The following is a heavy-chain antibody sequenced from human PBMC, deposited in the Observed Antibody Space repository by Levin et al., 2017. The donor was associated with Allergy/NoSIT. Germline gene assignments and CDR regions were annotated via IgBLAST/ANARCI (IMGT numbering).Heavy chain of an antibody. Sequence: GESLKISCAASGFTFSSYAMHWVRQAPGKGLEWVAVISYDGSNKYYADSVKGRFTISRDNSKNTLYLQMNSLRAEDTAVYYCARDLGTGGIDYWGQGTLVTVSS. CDR3: ARDLGTGGIDY. CDR1: GFTFSSYA. V-gene: IGHV3-30-3*01. J-gene: IGHJ4*02. CDR2: ISYDGSNK. D-gene: IGHD7-27*01.